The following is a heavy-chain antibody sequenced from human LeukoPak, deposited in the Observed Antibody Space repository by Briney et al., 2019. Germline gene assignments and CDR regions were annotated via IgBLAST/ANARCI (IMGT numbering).Heavy chain of an antibody. CDR1: GGSISSYY. CDR3: ARVMLRHTYGEYAFDI. Sequence: PSEALSLTCTVSGGSISSYYWSWIRQPAGKGLEWIGRIYTSGSTNYNPSLKSRVTMSVDTSKNQFSLKLSSVTAADTAVYYCARVMLRHTYGEYAFDIWGQGTMVTVSS. J-gene: IGHJ3*02. D-gene: IGHD5-18*01. CDR2: IYTSGST. V-gene: IGHV4-4*07.